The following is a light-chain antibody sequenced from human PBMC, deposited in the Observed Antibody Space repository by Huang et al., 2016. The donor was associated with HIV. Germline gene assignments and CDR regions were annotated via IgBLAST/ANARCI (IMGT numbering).Light chain of an antibody. CDR3: QKYDSAPRT. CDR2: VAA. J-gene: IGKJ1*01. V-gene: IGKV1-27*01. Sequence: DIQMTQSPSSLSAFVGDTVTITGRVSQVIGNSLAWYQQKPGRPPKLLIYVAATLQSGVPARFSGSGSGTDFTRTISNLQTEDVATYYCQKYDSAPRTCGQGTRV. CDR1: QVIGNS.